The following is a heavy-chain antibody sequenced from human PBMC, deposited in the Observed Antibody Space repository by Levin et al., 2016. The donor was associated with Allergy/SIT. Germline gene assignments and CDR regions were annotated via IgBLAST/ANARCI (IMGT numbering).Heavy chain of an antibody. D-gene: IGHD2-15*01. CDR2: IHHSGRT. Sequence: SETLSLTCGVLGEPSFTNDYWGWIRQPPGKGLEWIGEIHHSGRTNYNPSLESRVTISVDTSKNQFSLKLSSVTTADTAVYYCARSGTEAIEYWGQGTLVTVSS. V-gene: IGHV4-34*01. J-gene: IGHJ4*02. CDR1: GEPSFTNDY. CDR3: ARSGTEAIEY.